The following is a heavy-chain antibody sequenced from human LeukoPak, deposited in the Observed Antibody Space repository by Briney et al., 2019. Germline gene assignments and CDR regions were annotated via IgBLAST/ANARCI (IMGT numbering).Heavy chain of an antibody. D-gene: IGHD3-3*01. V-gene: IGHV4-34*01. Sequence: SETLSLTCAVSGGSFSGYYWTWIRQPPGKGLEWIGEINHSGSANYNPSLMSRVTISLDTSKNHFSLNLSSVTAADTAVYYCARGRIQYYDFWSGYYFFDYWGQGTLVTVSS. J-gene: IGHJ4*02. CDR1: GGSFSGYY. CDR2: INHSGSA. CDR3: ARGRIQYYDFWSGYYFFDY.